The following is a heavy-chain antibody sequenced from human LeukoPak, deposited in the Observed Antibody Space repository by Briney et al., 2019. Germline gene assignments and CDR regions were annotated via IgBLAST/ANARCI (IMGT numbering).Heavy chain of an antibody. D-gene: IGHD3-10*01. J-gene: IGHJ5*02. CDR2: INSDESST. Sequence: GGSLRLSCAASGFTSSSYWMHWVRQAPGKGLVWVSRINSDESSTGYADSVKGRFTISRDNAKNTLYLQMNSLRAEDTAVYYCARGRGSYGWFDPWGQGTLVTVSS. V-gene: IGHV3-74*01. CDR3: ARGRGSYGWFDP. CDR1: GFTSSSYW.